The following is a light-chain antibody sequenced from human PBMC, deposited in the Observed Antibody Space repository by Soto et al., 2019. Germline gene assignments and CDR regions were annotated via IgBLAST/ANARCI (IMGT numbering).Light chain of an antibody. V-gene: IGLV8-61*01. CDR1: SGSVSTSYY. J-gene: IGLJ3*02. Sequence: QAVVTQEPSFSVSPGGTVTLTCGFSSGSVSTSYYPSWYQQTPGQAPRTLIYSTNTRSSGVPDRFSGSILGNKAALTITGAQSDDESDYYCVLYLGGGIWVFGGGTKLTVL. CDR3: VLYLGGGIWV. CDR2: STN.